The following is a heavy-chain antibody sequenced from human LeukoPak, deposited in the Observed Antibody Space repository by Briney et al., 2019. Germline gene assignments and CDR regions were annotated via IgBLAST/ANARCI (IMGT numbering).Heavy chain of an antibody. J-gene: IGHJ4*02. D-gene: IGHD5-18*01. CDR1: GFSFISYG. Sequence: GGSLRLSCAASGFSFISYGMHWVRQAPGKGLEWVGVISDDGRSKDYADSVKGRFTISRDNAKNSLYLQMNSLRAEDTAVYYCARALSYSYGSMDFWGQGTLVIVSS. CDR2: ISDDGRSK. CDR3: ARALSYSYGSMDF. V-gene: IGHV3-30*03.